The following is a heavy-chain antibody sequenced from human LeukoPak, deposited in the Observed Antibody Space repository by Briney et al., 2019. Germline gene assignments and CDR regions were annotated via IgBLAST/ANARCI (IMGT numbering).Heavy chain of an antibody. V-gene: IGHV1-2*02. J-gene: IGHJ4*02. CDR2: INPNSGGT. D-gene: IGHD3-22*01. CDR1: GYTFTDYY. CDR3: ARFSDNYYDSSGYYDGGGFDY. Sequence: GASVKVSCKASGYTFTDYYMHWVRQAPGQGLEWMGWINPNSGGTNYAQKFQGRVTMTRDTSISTAYMELSRLRSDDTAVYYCARFSDNYYDSSGYYDGGGFDYWGQGTLVTVSS.